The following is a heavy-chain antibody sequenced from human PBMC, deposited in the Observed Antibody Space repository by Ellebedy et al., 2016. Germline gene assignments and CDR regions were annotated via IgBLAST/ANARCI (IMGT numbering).Heavy chain of an antibody. CDR2: ISAYNGNT. CDR1: GYTLTSDG. J-gene: IGHJ4*02. Sequence: ASVKVSCKASGYTLTSDGISRLRQAPGQGLEWMGWISAYNGNTNYAQKLQGRVTMTTDTSTSTAYMELRSLRSDDTAVYYCARDPGYYGVDYWGQGTLVTVSS. D-gene: IGHD3-10*01. V-gene: IGHV1-18*01. CDR3: ARDPGYYGVDY.